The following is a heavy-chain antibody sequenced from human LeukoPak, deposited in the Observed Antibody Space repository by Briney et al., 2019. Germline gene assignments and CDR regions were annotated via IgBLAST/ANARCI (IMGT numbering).Heavy chain of an antibody. CDR2: MSPNSGKT. Sequence: EASVTVSCKASGYTFTSLDVNWMRQAPGQGLEWMGWMSPNSGKTGYAQNFQGRVTMTRDASISTAYMELSSLTSEDTAVYYCARGVAAGVDFWGQGTLITVSS. J-gene: IGHJ4*02. D-gene: IGHD6-13*01. V-gene: IGHV1-8*01. CDR3: ARGVAAGVDF. CDR1: GYTFTSLD.